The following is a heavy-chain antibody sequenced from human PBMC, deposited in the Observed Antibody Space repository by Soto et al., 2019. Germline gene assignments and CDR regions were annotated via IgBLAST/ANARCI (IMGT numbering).Heavy chain of an antibody. Sequence: SETLSLTCTVSGGSFKSGSYSWSWIRQPPGKGLEWIGYVYHTGRTSYNPSLKSRVSISMDTSKNQFSLNLDSVTAADTAVYFCARDFAYFDYWGQGTLVNVSS. CDR3: ARDFAYFDY. V-gene: IGHV4-61*01. D-gene: IGHD3-3*01. J-gene: IGHJ4*02. CDR1: GGSFKSGSYS. CDR2: VYHTGRT.